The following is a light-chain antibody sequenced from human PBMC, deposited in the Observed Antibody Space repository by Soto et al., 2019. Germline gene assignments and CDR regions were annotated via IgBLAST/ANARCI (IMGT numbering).Light chain of an antibody. J-gene: IGLJ3*02. CDR1: SSDIGGYNF. Sequence: QSALTQPASVSGSPGQSITISCTGTSSDIGGYNFVSWYQHHPGKAPKLIIYEVIHRPSGVSNRFSGFKSANTASLTISGLQAEDEADYYCSTYTTSGSLVFGGGTKVTVL. CDR3: STYTTSGSLV. V-gene: IGLV2-14*01. CDR2: EVI.